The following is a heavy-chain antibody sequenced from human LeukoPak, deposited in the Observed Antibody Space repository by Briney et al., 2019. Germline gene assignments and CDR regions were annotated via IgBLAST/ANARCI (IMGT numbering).Heavy chain of an antibody. V-gene: IGHV7-4-1*02. J-gene: IGHJ5*02. CDR3: ARDFGSSWITYNWFDP. D-gene: IGHD6-13*01. CDR2: INTNTGNP. Sequence: ASVKVSCKASGYTFTSYAMNWVRQAPGQGLEWMGWINTNTGNPTYAQGFTGRFVFSLDTSVSTAYLQISSLKAEDTAVYYCARDFGSSWITYNWFDPWGQGTLVTVSS. CDR1: GYTFTSYA.